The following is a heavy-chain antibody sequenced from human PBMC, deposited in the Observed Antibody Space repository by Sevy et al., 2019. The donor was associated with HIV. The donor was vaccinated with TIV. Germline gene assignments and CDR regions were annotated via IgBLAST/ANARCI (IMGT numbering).Heavy chain of an antibody. CDR1: GFTFSSYA. D-gene: IGHD3-10*01. CDR3: ARGGYYYGSGAQIGYYGMDV. CDR2: ISYDGSNK. V-gene: IGHV3-30-3*01. J-gene: IGHJ6*02. Sequence: GGSLRLSCAASGFTFSSYAMHWVRQAPGKGLEWVEVISYDGSNKYYAHSVKGRFTISRDNSKNTLYLQMNSLRAEDTAVYYCARGGYYYGSGAQIGYYGMDVWGQGTTVTVSS.